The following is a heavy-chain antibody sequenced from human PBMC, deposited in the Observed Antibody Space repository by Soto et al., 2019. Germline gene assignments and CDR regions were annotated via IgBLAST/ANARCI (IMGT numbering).Heavy chain of an antibody. J-gene: IGHJ4*02. D-gene: IGHD5-12*01. V-gene: IGHV4-30-4*01. CDR3: ARAGDGYNPAFFHY. Sequence: LSLTCTVSGGSISSGDYYWNWIRQPPGKGLEWIGYIYYSGSTYYNPSLKSRVTISVDTSKNQFSLKLSSVTAADTAVYYCARAGDGYNPAFFHYWGQGTLVTVSS. CDR1: GGSISSGDYY. CDR2: IYYSGST.